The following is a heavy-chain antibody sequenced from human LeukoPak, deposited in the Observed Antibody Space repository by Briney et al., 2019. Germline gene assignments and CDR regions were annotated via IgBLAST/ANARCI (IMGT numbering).Heavy chain of an antibody. Sequence: PGGSLRLSCAASGFTFSNYSMNWVRQAPGKGLEWVSYISSSSSTIYYADSVKGRFTISRDNAKNSLYLQMNSLRAEDTAVYYCARARDFWSGYFVDYWGQGTLVTVSS. D-gene: IGHD3-3*01. CDR3: ARARDFWSGYFVDY. V-gene: IGHV3-48*04. CDR2: ISSSSSTI. J-gene: IGHJ4*02. CDR1: GFTFSNYS.